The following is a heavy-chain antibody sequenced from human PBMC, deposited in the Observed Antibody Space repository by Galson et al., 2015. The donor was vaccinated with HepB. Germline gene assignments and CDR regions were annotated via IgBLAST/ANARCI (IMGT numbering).Heavy chain of an antibody. D-gene: IGHD7-27*01. J-gene: IGHJ6*02. Sequence: SLRLSCAASGFTFSSYGMHWVRQAPGKGLEWVAVISYEGSNKYYADSVKGRFTISRDNSKNTLYLQMNSLRAEDTAVYYCAKEGNWGPRPLGYSGMDVWGQGTTVTVSS. CDR3: AKEGNWGPRPLGYSGMDV. CDR2: ISYEGSNK. V-gene: IGHV3-30*18. CDR1: GFTFSSYG.